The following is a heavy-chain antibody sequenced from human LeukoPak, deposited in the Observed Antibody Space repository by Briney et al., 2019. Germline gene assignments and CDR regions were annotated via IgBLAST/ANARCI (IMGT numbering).Heavy chain of an antibody. CDR3: ARDRGVLAYYYGMDV. CDR1: GGSISSYY. Sequence: SETQSLTCTVSGGSISSYYWSRIRQPPGKGLEWIGYIYYSGSTNYNPSLKSRVTISVDTSKNQFSLKLSSVIAADTAVYYCARDRGVLAYYYGMDVWGQGTTVTVSS. CDR2: IYYSGST. V-gene: IGHV4-59*01. D-gene: IGHD3-16*01. J-gene: IGHJ6*02.